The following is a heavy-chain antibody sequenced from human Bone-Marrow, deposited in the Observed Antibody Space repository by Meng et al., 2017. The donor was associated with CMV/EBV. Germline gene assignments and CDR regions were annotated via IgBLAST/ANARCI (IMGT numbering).Heavy chain of an antibody. V-gene: IGHV3-49*04. CDR1: GFTFSSYW. CDR2: IRSKAYGGTT. CDR3: TRGDTVLFD. J-gene: IGHJ1*01. D-gene: IGHD3-10*01. Sequence: GESLKISCAASGFTFSSYWMSWVRQAPGKGLEWVGFIRSKAYGGTTEYAASVQGRFTISRDDSKSIAYLQMNSLKTEDTAVYYCTRGDTVLFDWGQGTLVTVSS.